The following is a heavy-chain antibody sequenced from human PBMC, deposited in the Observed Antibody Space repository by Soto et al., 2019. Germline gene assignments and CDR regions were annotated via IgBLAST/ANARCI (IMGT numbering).Heavy chain of an antibody. CDR2: ISHSGIS. V-gene: IGHV4-4*02. CDR3: ARVLRGWFDP. J-gene: IGHJ5*02. Sequence: EPLSLTVGRSSGSMTSDNCWTWVRQPPGGGLEWIGEISHSGISNYKASLKSRVTMSVDKTKTDGSLKLTSLTAADTDVYYCARVLRGWFDPWGQGAPVPASS. CDR1: SGSMTSDNC.